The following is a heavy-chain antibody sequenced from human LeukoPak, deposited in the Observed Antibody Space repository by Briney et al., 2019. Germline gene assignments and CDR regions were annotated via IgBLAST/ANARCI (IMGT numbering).Heavy chain of an antibody. CDR1: GYSFTSYY. Sequence: ASVKVSCKASGYSFTSYYMHWVRQAPGQGLEWMGIINPSGGSTSYAQKFQGRVTMTRDTSTSTVYMELSSLRSEDTAVYYCARESHYYGSTERFDPWGQGTLVTVSS. CDR3: ARESHYYGSTERFDP. J-gene: IGHJ5*02. D-gene: IGHD3-10*01. V-gene: IGHV1-46*01. CDR2: INPSGGST.